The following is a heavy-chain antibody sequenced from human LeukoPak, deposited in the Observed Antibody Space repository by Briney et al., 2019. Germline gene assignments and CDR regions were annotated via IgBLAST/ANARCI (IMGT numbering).Heavy chain of an antibody. Sequence: SETLSLTCTVSDGSMSGSYYWGWIRQPPGKGLEWIGNIYYSGSTYYNPSLQSRVTISIDTSNNRFSLRLSSVTAADTAMYYCARDSDDTSGYYYVGYWGQGTLVTVSS. CDR1: DGSMSGSYY. D-gene: IGHD3-22*01. CDR2: IYYSGST. J-gene: IGHJ4*02. V-gene: IGHV4-39*07. CDR3: ARDSDDTSGYYYVGY.